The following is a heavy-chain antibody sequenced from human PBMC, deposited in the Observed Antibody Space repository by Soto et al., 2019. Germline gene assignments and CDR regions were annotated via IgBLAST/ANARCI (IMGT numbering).Heavy chain of an antibody. V-gene: IGHV4-59*01. J-gene: IGHJ4*02. Sequence: SETLSLTCTVSGGSISSYYWSWIRQPPGKGLEWIGYIYYSGSTNYNPSLKSRVTISVDTSKNQFSLKLSSVTAADTAVYYCARDRNCTNGVCYPDWGQGTLVTVSS. D-gene: IGHD2-8*01. CDR2: IYYSGST. CDR1: GGSISSYY. CDR3: ARDRNCTNGVCYPD.